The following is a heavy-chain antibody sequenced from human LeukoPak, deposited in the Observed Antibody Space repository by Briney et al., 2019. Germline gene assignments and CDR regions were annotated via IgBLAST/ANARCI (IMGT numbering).Heavy chain of an antibody. V-gene: IGHV1-2*02. CDR3: ATTRRYYYDSSGPDAFDL. D-gene: IGHD3-22*01. J-gene: IGHJ3*01. Sequence: ASVKVSCKASGYTFTVYYIHWVRQAPGQGLEWMGWINPNSGGTNYAQNFQGSITMTRDTSISTAYMELSRLGSDDTAVYYCATTRRYYYDSSGPDAFDLWGQGTMVTVSS. CDR1: GYTFTVYY. CDR2: INPNSGGT.